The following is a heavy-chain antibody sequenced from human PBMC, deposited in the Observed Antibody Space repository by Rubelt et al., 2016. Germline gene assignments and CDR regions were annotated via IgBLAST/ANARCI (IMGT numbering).Heavy chain of an antibody. CDR3: AGDRPIDC. V-gene: IGHV1-18*01. Sequence: QVQLVQSGAEVKKPGASVKVSCKASGYTFISYGISWVRQAPGQGLEWMGWISAYNGNTNYAQKFQGRVTMTTDTSTSTAYMEMRSRRSDSTAIYYGAGDRPIDCWGQGTLVTDTS. CDR1: GYTFISYG. CDR2: ISAYNGNT. J-gene: IGHJ4*02.